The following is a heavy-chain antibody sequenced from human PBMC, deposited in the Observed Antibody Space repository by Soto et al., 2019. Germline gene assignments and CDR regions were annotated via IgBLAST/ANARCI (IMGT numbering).Heavy chain of an antibody. CDR1: GYSFTSYW. V-gene: IGHV5-51*01. Sequence: PGESLKISCKGSGYSFTSYWIGWVGQMPGKGLEWMGIIYPGDSDTRYSPSFQGQVTISADKSISTAYLQWSSLKASDTAMYYCARNIAARHSYYYYGMDVWGQGTTVTVSS. J-gene: IGHJ6*02. CDR3: ARNIAARHSYYYYGMDV. CDR2: IYPGDSDT. D-gene: IGHD6-6*01.